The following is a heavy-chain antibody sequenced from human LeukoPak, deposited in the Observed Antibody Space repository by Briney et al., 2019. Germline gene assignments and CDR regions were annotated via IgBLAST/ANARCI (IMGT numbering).Heavy chain of an antibody. V-gene: IGHV1-8*01. CDR2: MNPNTGNT. Sequence: ASVKVSCKASGYTFISYDLNWVRQVPGQGLEWMGWMNPNTGNTGYAQKFQGRVTITRNTSISTAFMELSSLRSEDTAVYYCAREGKRITMVRGVITPRGYYYMDVWGKGTTVTVSS. D-gene: IGHD3-10*01. CDR3: AREGKRITMVRGVITPRGYYYMDV. J-gene: IGHJ6*03. CDR1: GYTFISYD.